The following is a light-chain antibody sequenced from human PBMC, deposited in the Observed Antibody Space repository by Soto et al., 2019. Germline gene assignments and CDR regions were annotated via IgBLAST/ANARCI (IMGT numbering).Light chain of an antibody. CDR3: QSYDSSLSGYV. CDR2: TNS. V-gene: IGLV1-40*01. Sequence: QSVLTQPPSVSGGPGQRVTISCTGSSSNIGANYDVHWCQHLPGTAPKLLIYTNSNRPSGAPDRFSGSKSGTSASLAITGLQAEDEADYDCQSYDSSLSGYVVGTGTKVTVL. CDR1: SSNIGANYD. J-gene: IGLJ1*01.